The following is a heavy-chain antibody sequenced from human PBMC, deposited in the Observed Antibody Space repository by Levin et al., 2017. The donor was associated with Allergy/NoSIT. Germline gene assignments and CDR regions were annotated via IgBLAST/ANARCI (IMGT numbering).Heavy chain of an antibody. CDR2: IWSDGSTK. CDR3: ARDTAGYDYALDV. J-gene: IGHJ6*02. CDR1: GFTFTSYG. D-gene: IGHD3-16*01. Sequence: GESLKISCAASGFTFTSYGMHWVRQAPGKGLEWVALIWSDGSTKYFADSVKGRVTIARDSSKNTVYLQMNSLRVEDTAVYYCARDTAGYDYALDVWGQGTTVSVSS. V-gene: IGHV3-33*01.